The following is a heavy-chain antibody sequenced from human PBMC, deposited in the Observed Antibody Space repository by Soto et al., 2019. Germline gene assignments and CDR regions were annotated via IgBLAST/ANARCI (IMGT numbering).Heavy chain of an antibody. D-gene: IGHD1-26*01. CDR2: IYYSGST. CDR1: GGSISSSSYY. CDR3: ASLMSYSGSYRWYFDL. Sequence: QLQLQESGPGLVKPSETLSLTCTVSGGSISSSSYYWGWIRQPPGKGLEWIGSIYYSGSTYYNPSLKSRVTISVDTSKNQFSLKLSSVTAADTAVYYCASLMSYSGSYRWYFDLWGRGTLVTVSS. V-gene: IGHV4-39*01. J-gene: IGHJ2*01.